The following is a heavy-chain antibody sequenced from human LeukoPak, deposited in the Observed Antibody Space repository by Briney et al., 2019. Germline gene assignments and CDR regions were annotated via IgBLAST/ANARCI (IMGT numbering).Heavy chain of an antibody. D-gene: IGHD3-22*01. Sequence: GGTLRLSCAASGFTFSSYGMSWVRQAPGKGLEWVSAISGSGGSTYYADSVKGRFTISRDNSKNTLYLQMNSLRAEDTAVYYCAKDRSYYDSSGDPGFDYWGQGTLVTVSS. CDR1: GFTFSSYG. CDR3: AKDRSYYDSSGDPGFDY. CDR2: ISGSGGST. J-gene: IGHJ4*02. V-gene: IGHV3-23*01.